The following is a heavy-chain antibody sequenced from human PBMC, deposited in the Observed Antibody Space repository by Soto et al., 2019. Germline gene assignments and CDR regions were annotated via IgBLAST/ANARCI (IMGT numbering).Heavy chain of an antibody. V-gene: IGHV3-30-3*01. CDR3: ARGSCYPNYFDY. CDR1: GFTFSSYA. CDR2: ISYDGSNK. J-gene: IGHJ4*02. Sequence: QVQLVESGGGVVQPGRSLRLSCAASGFTFSSYAMHWVRQAPGKGLEWVAVISYDGSNKYYADSVKGRFTISRDKSKNTLYLQMNSLRAEDTAVYYCARGSCYPNYFDYWCQGPLVTVSS. D-gene: IGHD3-22*01.